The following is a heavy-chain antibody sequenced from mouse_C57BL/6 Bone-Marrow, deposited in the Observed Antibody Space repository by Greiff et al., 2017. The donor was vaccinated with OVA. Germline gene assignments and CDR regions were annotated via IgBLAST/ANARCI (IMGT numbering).Heavy chain of an antibody. CDR1: GYTFTSYD. Sequence: VQLQQSGPELVKPGASVKLSCKASGYTFTSYDINWVKQRPGQGLEWIGWIYPRDGSTKYNEKFKGKAKLTVDTYSSTAYMELHSLTSEDSAVYFCARALTGTGWYFDVWGTGTTVTVSS. D-gene: IGHD4-1*01. V-gene: IGHV1-85*01. CDR3: ARALTGTGWYFDV. J-gene: IGHJ1*03. CDR2: IYPRDGST.